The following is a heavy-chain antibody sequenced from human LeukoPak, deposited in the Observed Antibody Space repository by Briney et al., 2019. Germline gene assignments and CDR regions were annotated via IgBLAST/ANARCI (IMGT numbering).Heavy chain of an antibody. V-gene: IGHV1-2*02. Sequence: GASVKVSCKASGYTFTGYYMHWVRQAPGQGLEWMGWINPNSGGTNYAQKFQGRVTMTRDTSISTAYMELSRLRSDDTAVYYCARGEPWFGESRPYYYYGMDVWGQGTTVTVSS. CDR3: ARGEPWFGESRPYYYYGMDV. D-gene: IGHD3-10*01. J-gene: IGHJ6*02. CDR2: INPNSGGT. CDR1: GYTFTGYY.